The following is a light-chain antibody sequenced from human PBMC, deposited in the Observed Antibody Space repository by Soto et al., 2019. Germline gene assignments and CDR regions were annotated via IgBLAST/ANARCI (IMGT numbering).Light chain of an antibody. CDR1: SSDVGGYNS. J-gene: IGLJ1*01. CDR2: DVS. Sequence: QSVLTQPASVSGSPGQSITISCTGTSSDVGGYNSVSWYQQHPGKVPKIMIYDVSIRPSGVPDRFSGSKSGNTASLTISGLQDEDEADYYCSSYTSIPALVFGTGTKLTVL. CDR3: SSYTSIPALV. V-gene: IGLV2-14*01.